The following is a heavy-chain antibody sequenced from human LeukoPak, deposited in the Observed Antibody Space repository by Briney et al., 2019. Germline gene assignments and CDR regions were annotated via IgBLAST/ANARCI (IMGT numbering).Heavy chain of an antibody. V-gene: IGHV3-23*01. Sequence: GGSLRLSCAASGFTFSSYAVSWVRQAPGKGLEWVSAISGSGGSTYYADSVKGRFTISRDNSKNTLYLQMNSLRAEDTAVYYCARVVAAAGTMGWFDPWGQGTLVTVSS. CDR3: ARVVAAAGTMGWFDP. CDR1: GFTFSSYA. D-gene: IGHD6-13*01. J-gene: IGHJ5*02. CDR2: ISGSGGST.